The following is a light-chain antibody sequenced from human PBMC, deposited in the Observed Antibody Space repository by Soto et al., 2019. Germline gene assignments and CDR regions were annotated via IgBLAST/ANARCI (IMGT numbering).Light chain of an antibody. CDR2: EVN. Sequence: SVLTQPPSASGSPGQSVTISCTGANSDFGSYNFVSWYQQHPGRAPKLLIYEVNKRPSGVPDRFSGSKSGNTASLTVSGLQAEDEADYYCSSYAGTNTRYLFGSGTKVTVL. CDR3: SSYAGTNTRYL. CDR1: NSDFGSYNF. V-gene: IGLV2-8*01. J-gene: IGLJ1*01.